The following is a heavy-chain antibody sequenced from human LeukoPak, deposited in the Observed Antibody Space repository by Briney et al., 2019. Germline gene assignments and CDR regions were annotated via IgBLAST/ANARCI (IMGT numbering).Heavy chain of an antibody. Sequence: SETLSLTCTVSGGSISSYYWSWIRQPPGKGLEWIGYIYYSGSTNYNPSLKSRVTISVDTSKNQFPLKLSSVTAADTAVYYCAREGAEGPPLYYFDYWGQGTLVTVSS. D-gene: IGHD6-19*01. J-gene: IGHJ4*02. V-gene: IGHV4-59*01. CDR3: AREGAEGPPLYYFDY. CDR2: IYYSGST. CDR1: GGSISSYY.